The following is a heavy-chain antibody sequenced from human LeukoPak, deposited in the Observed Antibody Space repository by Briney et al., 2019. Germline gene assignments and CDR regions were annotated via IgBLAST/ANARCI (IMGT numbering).Heavy chain of an antibody. CDR3: AKDIGPGEYYYDSSGYFDY. CDR1: GFTFDDYA. CDR2: ISWNSGSI. D-gene: IGHD3-22*01. Sequence: GRSLRLSCAASGFTFDDYAMHWVRQAPGKGLEWVSGISWNSGSIGYADSVKGRFTISRDNAKNSLYLQMNSLRAEDTALHYCAKDIGPGEYYYDSSGYFDYWGQGTLVTVSS. V-gene: IGHV3-9*01. J-gene: IGHJ4*02.